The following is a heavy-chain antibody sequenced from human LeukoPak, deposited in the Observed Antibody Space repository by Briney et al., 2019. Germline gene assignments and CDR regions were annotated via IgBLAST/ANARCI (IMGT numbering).Heavy chain of an antibody. V-gene: IGHV3-21*01. D-gene: IGHD2-2*01. CDR3: ARDCSSTSLTGYYMDV. J-gene: IGHJ6*03. CDR2: ISRSSSYI. CDR1: GFTFSSYS. Sequence: PGGSLRLSCAASGFTFSSYSMNWVRQAPGKGLEWVSSISRSSSYIYYADSVKGRFTISRDNAKNSLYLQMNSLRAEDTAVYYCARDCSSTSLTGYYMDVWGKGTTVTVSS.